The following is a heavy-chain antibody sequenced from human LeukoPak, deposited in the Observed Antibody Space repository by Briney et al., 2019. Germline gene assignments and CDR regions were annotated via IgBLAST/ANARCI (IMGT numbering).Heavy chain of an antibody. J-gene: IGHJ3*02. CDR1: DFLVSDSY. D-gene: IGHD5-24*01. CDR3: ARLSNYAFDI. V-gene: IGHV3-53*01. Sequence: PGGSLRLSCAASDFLVSDSYMSWVRQAPGKGLERVSLIYRGGNTDYADSVKGRLTISRDNSKNTVYLQMNSLRAEDTAVYYCARLSNYAFDIWGRGTVVTASS. CDR2: IYRGGNT.